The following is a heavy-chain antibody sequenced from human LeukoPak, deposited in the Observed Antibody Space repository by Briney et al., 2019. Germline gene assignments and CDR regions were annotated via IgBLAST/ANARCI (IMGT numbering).Heavy chain of an antibody. V-gene: IGHV4-59*08. CDR1: GGSISGYY. CDR2: IYYSGST. D-gene: IGHD5-24*01. Sequence: PTETLSLTCTVSGGSISGYYWSWIRQPPGKGLEWIGYIYYSGSTNYNPSLKSRVTISIDTSKNQFSLKLSSVTAADTAVYYCARRRDGYLNWFDPWGQGTLVTVSS. CDR3: ARRRDGYLNWFDP. J-gene: IGHJ5*02.